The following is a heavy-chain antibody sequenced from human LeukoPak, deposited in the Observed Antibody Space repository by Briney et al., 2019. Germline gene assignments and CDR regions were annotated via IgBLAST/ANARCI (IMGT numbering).Heavy chain of an antibody. Sequence: ETLSLTCTVSGGSISSYYWSWIRQPPGKGLEWIGYIYYSGSTNYNPSLKSRVTISVDTSKNQFSLKLSSVTAADTAVYYCARAGIVGALFDYWGQGTLVTVSS. D-gene: IGHD1-26*01. V-gene: IGHV4-59*08. CDR3: ARAGIVGALFDY. CDR1: GGSISSYY. J-gene: IGHJ4*02. CDR2: IYYSGST.